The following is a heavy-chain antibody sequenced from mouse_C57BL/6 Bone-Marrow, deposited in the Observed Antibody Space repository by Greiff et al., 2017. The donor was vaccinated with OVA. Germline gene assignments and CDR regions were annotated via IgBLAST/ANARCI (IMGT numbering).Heavy chain of an antibody. CDR3: TGLLFYAMDY. D-gene: IGHD2-10*01. V-gene: IGHV14-4*01. J-gene: IGHJ4*01. Sequence: DVQLQESGAELVRPGASVKLSCTASGFNIKDDYMHWVKQRPEQGLEWIGWIDPENGDTEYASKFQGKATITADTSSNTAYLQLSSLTSEDTAVYYCTGLLFYAMDYWGQGTSVTVSS. CDR2: IDPENGDT. CDR1: GFNIKDDY.